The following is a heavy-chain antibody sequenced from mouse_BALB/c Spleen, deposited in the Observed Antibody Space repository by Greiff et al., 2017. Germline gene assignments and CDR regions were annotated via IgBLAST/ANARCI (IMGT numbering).Heavy chain of an antibody. CDR2: ISNGGGST. CDR1: GFTFSSYT. Sequence: EVHLVESGGGLVQPGGSLKLSCAASGFTFSSYTMSWVRQTPEKRLEWVAYISNGGGSTYYPDTVKGRFTISRDNAKNTLYLQMSSLKSEDTAMYYCARHAGYGNFYYAMDYWGQGTSVTVSS. CDR3: ARHAGYGNFYYAMDY. V-gene: IGHV5-12-2*01. J-gene: IGHJ4*01. D-gene: IGHD2-10*02.